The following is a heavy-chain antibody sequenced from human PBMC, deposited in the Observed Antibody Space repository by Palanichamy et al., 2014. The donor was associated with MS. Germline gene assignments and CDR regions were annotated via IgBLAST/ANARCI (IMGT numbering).Heavy chain of an antibody. CDR1: GFTFGSYA. V-gene: IGHV3-30*04. D-gene: IGHD4-17*01. J-gene: IGHJ1*01. CDR3: ASEHRDGHYGTEYFQH. CDR2: TSYDGSDK. Sequence: QVQLVESGGGVVQPGRSLRLSCAASGFTFGSYAMNWVRQAPGKGLEWVATTSYDGSDKYYADSVKGRLTISRDNSKNTLYLQMNSLRAEDTAVYYCASEHRDGHYGTEYFQHWGQGTLVTVSS.